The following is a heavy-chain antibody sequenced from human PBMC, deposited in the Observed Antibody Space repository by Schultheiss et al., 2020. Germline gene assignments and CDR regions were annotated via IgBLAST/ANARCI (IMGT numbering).Heavy chain of an antibody. CDR1: GGSISSSNW. CDR2: IYYSGST. V-gene: IGHV4-4*02. Sequence: SETLSLTCAVSGGSISSSNWWSWVRQPPGKGLEWIGYIYYSGSTYYNPSLKSRVTISVDTSKNQFSLKLSSATAADTAVYYCARGRGSSWYGMYGMDVWGQGTTVTVSS. J-gene: IGHJ6*02. D-gene: IGHD6-13*01. CDR3: ARGRGSSWYGMYGMDV.